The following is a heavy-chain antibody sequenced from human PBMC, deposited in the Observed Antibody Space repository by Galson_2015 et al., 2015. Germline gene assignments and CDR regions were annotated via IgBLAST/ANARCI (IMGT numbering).Heavy chain of an antibody. CDR3: ARVTPQPALRFDY. CDR2: IYYSGST. D-gene: IGHD1-14*01. V-gene: IGHV4-59*01. CDR1: GGSISSYY. J-gene: IGHJ4*02. Sequence: LSLTCTVSGGSISSYYWSWIRQPPGKGLEWIGYIYYSGSTNYNPSLKSRVTISVDTSKNQFSLKLSSVTAADTAVYYCARVTPQPALRFDYWGQGTLVTVSS.